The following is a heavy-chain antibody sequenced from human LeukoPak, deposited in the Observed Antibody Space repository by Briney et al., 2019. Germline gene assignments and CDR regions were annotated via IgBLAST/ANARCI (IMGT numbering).Heavy chain of an antibody. CDR3: ARGRTYGLI. Sequence: GGSLRLSCAASGCTFSDYHMTWMRQTPGKGLEWVSYISSSGTTMEYADSVKGRFTISRDNAKDSLYLQMNSLGAEDTAVYYCARGRTYGLIWGQGTLVTVSS. CDR1: GCTFSDYH. J-gene: IGHJ4*02. V-gene: IGHV3-11*01. CDR2: ISSSGTTM. D-gene: IGHD3-10*01.